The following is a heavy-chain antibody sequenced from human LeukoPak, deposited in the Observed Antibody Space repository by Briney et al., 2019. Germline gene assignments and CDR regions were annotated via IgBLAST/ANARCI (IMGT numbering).Heavy chain of an antibody. V-gene: IGHV4-34*01. CDR3: ARVRWFPRAFDI. Sequence: PSETLSLTCAVYGGSFSNYYWSWIRQPPGRGVGWIGEINHSGSTHYNPSLKSRVTISVDTSKKQFSLKLSSVTAADTAVYYCARVRWFPRAFDIWGQGTMVTVSS. D-gene: IGHD4-23*01. CDR1: GGSFSNYY. J-gene: IGHJ3*02. CDR2: INHSGST.